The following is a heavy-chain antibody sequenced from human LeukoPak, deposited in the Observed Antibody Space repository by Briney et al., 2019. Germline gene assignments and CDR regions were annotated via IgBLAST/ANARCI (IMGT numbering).Heavy chain of an antibody. CDR2: IDPSDSYT. J-gene: IGHJ4*02. Sequence: PGESLKISCKVSTYSFTNYWISWVRQMPGKGLEWMGRIDPSDSYTNYSPSFQGHVTTSADKSITTAYLQWSSLKASDTAMYYCARRQSSSWQLDYWGQGTLVTVSS. CDR3: ARRQSSSWQLDY. V-gene: IGHV5-10-1*01. CDR1: TYSFTNYW. D-gene: IGHD6-13*01.